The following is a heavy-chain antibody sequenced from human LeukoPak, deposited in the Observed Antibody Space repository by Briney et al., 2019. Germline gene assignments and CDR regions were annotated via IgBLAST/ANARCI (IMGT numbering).Heavy chain of an antibody. CDR1: GFTFSSYS. Sequence: GGSLRLSCAASGFTFSSYSMNWVGQGPGNGLEGVSSISSSSSYIYYADSVKGRFTISRDNTKNSLYLQMNSLRAEDTAVYYCARDSLVGATTFDYWGQGTLVTVSS. J-gene: IGHJ4*02. V-gene: IGHV3-21*01. CDR3: ARDSLVGATTFDY. CDR2: ISSSSSYI. D-gene: IGHD1-26*01.